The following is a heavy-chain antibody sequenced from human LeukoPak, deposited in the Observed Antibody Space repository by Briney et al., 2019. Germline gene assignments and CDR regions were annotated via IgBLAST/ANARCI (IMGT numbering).Heavy chain of an antibody. J-gene: IGHJ4*02. CDR3: ARNRASLDY. V-gene: IGHV3-7*04. Sequence: GGSLRLSCAASEFTLSTYWMSWVRQAPGKGLEWVAYIKQDGSEKNYVDSVKGRFTISRDNAKNSLYLQMNSLRAEDTAVYYCARNRASLDYWGQGALVTVSS. CDR2: IKQDGSEK. CDR1: EFTLSTYW. D-gene: IGHD2/OR15-2a*01.